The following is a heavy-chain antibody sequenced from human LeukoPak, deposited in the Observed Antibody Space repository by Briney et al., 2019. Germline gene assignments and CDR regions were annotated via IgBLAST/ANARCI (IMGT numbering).Heavy chain of an antibody. J-gene: IGHJ4*02. D-gene: IGHD3-22*01. CDR2: SIPIFGIA. CDR3: ARSSIGYYDS. Sequence: SVKVSRTASVGTFSSYAISWVRQAPGQGLEWMGGSIPIFGIANHAQKFQGRVTITADESTRTAYMELRSLRSEDTAVYYCARSSIGYYDSWGEGALVTVSS. CDR1: VGTFSSYA. V-gene: IGHV1-69*13.